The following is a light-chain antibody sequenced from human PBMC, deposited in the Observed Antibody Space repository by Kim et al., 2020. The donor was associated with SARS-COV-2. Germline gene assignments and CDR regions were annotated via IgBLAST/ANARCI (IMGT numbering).Light chain of an antibody. CDR1: SNNVGNQG. J-gene: IGLJ2*01. CDR2: RNN. Sequence: QAGLTQPPSVSKDLRQTATLTCTGNSNNVGNQGAAWLQQHQGHPPKLLAYRNNNRPSGISERLSASRSGNTASLTITGLQPEDEADYYCSAWDSSLRAGVFGGGTQLTVL. CDR3: SAWDSSLRAGV. V-gene: IGLV10-54*01.